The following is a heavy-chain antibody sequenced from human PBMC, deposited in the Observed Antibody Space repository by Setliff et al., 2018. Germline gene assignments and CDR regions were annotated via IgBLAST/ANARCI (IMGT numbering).Heavy chain of an antibody. D-gene: IGHD1-26*01. V-gene: IGHV4-4*02. Sequence: SETLSLTCAVSGDSISSSNWWNWVRQPPGKGLEWIGEIYHSGSTKYNPSLKSRVAISVDKSKNQFSLKLSSVTAADTAVYYCARSSYSGSYLNVWGQGTTVTVSS. J-gene: IGHJ6*02. CDR1: GDSISSSNW. CDR2: IYHSGST. CDR3: ARSSYSGSYLNV.